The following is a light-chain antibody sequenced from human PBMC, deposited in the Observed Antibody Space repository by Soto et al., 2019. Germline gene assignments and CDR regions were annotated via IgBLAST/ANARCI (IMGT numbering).Light chain of an antibody. CDR2: RNN. V-gene: IGLV1-44*01. J-gene: IGLJ1*01. CDR3: AAWDDRLHDYV. CDR1: SSNIEGNT. Sequence: QSVLTQPPSASGTPGQMVTISCSGSSSNIEGNTVNWYQQFPGAAPRLLIYRNNQRPSGVPDRFSGSKSGTSASLAISGLQSGDEADYYCAAWDDRLHDYVFATGTKVTVL.